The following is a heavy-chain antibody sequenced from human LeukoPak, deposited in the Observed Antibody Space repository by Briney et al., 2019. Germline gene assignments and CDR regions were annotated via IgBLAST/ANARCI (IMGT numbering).Heavy chain of an antibody. Sequence: GGSLRLSCAASGFTFSRYGMSWVRQAPGKGLEWVSAISGSGGSTYYADSVKGRFTISRDNSKNTLYLQMNSLRAEDTAVYYCAKGLRYFDWLVYFDYWGQGTLVTVSS. V-gene: IGHV3-23*01. J-gene: IGHJ4*02. CDR1: GFTFSRYG. D-gene: IGHD3-9*01. CDR3: AKGLRYFDWLVYFDY. CDR2: ISGSGGST.